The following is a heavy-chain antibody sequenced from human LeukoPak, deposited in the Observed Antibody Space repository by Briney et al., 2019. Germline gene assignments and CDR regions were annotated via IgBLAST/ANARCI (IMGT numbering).Heavy chain of an antibody. D-gene: IGHD3-10*01. CDR1: GFTFATYT. V-gene: IGHV3-7*01. CDR3: TRVPIGMLRGVIITNLGVFDV. Sequence: GGSLRLSCTGAGFTFATYTFNWVRQAPGKGLEWVANINGSEKYYVDSVRGRFTVSRDNAKNSLYLQMNSLRAEDTATYYCTRVPIGMLRGVIITNLGVFDVWGQGTMVTVSS. J-gene: IGHJ3*01. CDR2: INGSEK.